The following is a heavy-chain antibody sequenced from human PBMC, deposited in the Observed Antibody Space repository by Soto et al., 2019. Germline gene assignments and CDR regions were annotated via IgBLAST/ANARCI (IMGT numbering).Heavy chain of an antibody. CDR3: ARSPLSYQLHRHYYGMDV. CDR1: GYTFTGYY. CDR2: INPNSGGT. D-gene: IGHD2-2*01. Sequence: ASVKVSCKASGYTFTGYYMHWVRQAPGQGLEWMGWINPNSGGTNYAQKFQGWVTMTRDTSISTAYMELSRLRSGDTAVYYCARSPLSYQLHRHYYGMDVWGQGTTVTVSS. V-gene: IGHV1-2*04. J-gene: IGHJ6*02.